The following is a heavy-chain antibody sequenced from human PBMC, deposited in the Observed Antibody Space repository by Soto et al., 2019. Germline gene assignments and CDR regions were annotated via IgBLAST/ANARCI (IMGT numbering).Heavy chain of an antibody. Sequence: EVQLVESGGGLVQPGGSLRLSCADSGFTFSSYWMTWVRQAPGKGLEWVANIKQDGSEKYYLDSVKGRFTISRDNAKNSLYLQMNSLRAEDTAVYYCARNCGWYFDYWGQGTLVTVSS. V-gene: IGHV3-7*01. J-gene: IGHJ4*02. CDR1: GFTFSSYW. D-gene: IGHD6-19*01. CDR2: IKQDGSEK. CDR3: ARNCGWYFDY.